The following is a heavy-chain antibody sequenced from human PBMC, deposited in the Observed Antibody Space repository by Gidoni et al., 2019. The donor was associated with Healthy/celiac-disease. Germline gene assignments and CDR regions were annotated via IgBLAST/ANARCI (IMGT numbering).Heavy chain of an antibody. CDR3: ANMIVVVRWGYFDY. CDR1: GFPFSRYA. V-gene: IGHV3-23*04. D-gene: IGHD3-22*01. J-gene: IGHJ4*02. Sequence: EVQLVESGGGLVQPGGSLRLSCAASGFPFSRYAMGWVRQAPGKGLEWVSGFSGRGGSTYYADSVKGRFTISRDNSKNTLYLQMNSLRAEDTAVYYCANMIVVVRWGYFDYWGQGTLVTVSS. CDR2: FSGRGGST.